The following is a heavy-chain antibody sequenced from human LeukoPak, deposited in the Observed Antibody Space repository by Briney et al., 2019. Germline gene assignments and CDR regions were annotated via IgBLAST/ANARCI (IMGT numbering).Heavy chain of an antibody. J-gene: IGHJ4*02. CDR3: AREVHSSSWFH. CDR1: GGSISSGSYY. CDR2: IYTSGST. D-gene: IGHD6-13*01. Sequence: SQTLSLTCTVSGGSISSGSYYWSWIRQPAGKGLEWIGRIYTSGSTNYNPSLKSRVTISVDTSKNQFSLKLSSVTAADTAVYYCAREVHSSSWFHWGQGTLVTVSS. V-gene: IGHV4-61*02.